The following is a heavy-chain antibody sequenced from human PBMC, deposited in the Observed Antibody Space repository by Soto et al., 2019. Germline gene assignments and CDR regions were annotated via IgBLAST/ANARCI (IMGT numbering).Heavy chain of an antibody. J-gene: IGHJ4*02. CDR1: GFIFSNYG. CDR3: AFVRVADSHLDH. D-gene: IGHD2-8*02. V-gene: IGHV3-30*03. CDR2: ISYDGSDI. Sequence: QVQLVESGGGVVQPGRSLRLSCVGSGFIFSNYGMHWVRQAPGKGLEWVAFISYDGSDIVYADSVKGRFTISRDNSKCPLLLHMNRPKAEDTSGYFGAFVRVADSHLDHWGQGTLVTVSS.